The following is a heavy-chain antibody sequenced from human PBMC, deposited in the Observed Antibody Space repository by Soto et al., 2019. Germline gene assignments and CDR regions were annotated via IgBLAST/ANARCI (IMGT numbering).Heavy chain of an antibody. V-gene: IGHV3-23*01. CDR1: GFTFSSYA. CDR2: ISGSGGST. Sequence: EVQLLESGGGLVQPGGSLRLSCAASGFTFSSYAMSWVRQAPGKGLEWVSAISGSGGSTYYADSVKGRFTISRDNSKNTLYLQFNSLRAEDTAVYYCAKVSVGCSSTSCYGFDYWGQGTLVTVSS. D-gene: IGHD2-2*01. CDR3: AKVSVGCSSTSCYGFDY. J-gene: IGHJ4*02.